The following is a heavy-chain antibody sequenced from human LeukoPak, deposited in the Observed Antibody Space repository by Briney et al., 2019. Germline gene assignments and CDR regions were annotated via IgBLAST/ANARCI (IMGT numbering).Heavy chain of an antibody. CDR3: ARVKGRNSDWSRDAFDI. Sequence: GGSLRLSCAASGFIFSSYDFHWVRQPTGKGLEWVSAIGTTGDTYYSDSVKGRFTISRENAKSSLYLQMNSLRVGDTAVYFCARVKGRNSDWSRDAFDIWGQGTMVAVSS. D-gene: IGHD3-9*01. V-gene: IGHV3-13*04. CDR2: IGTTGDT. J-gene: IGHJ3*02. CDR1: GFIFSSYD.